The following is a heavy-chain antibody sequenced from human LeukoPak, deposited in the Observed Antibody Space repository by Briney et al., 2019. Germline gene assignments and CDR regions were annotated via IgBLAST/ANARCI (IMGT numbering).Heavy chain of an antibody. J-gene: IGHJ3*02. D-gene: IGHD2-2*03. CDR1: GGSISSNDYY. CDR2: IYYSGST. Sequence: SQTLSLTCTVSGGSISSNDYYWSWIRQPPGKGLEWIGYIYYSGSTYYNPSLKSRLTISADTSKNQFSLKLRSVTAADTAVYYCARDGGPPSGYCSSTSCYAFDIWGQGTMVTVSS. V-gene: IGHV4-30-4*01. CDR3: ARDGGPPSGYCSSTSCYAFDI.